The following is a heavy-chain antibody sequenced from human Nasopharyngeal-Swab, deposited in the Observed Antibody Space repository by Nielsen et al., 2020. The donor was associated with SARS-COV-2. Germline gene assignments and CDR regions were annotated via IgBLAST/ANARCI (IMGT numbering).Heavy chain of an antibody. V-gene: IGHV1-69*06. Sequence: SVKVSCKASGGTFNIYTITWVRQAPGQGLEWMGGIIPIFGTANYAQKFQGRVTITADKSTSTAYMELSSLRSDDTAVYYCARDLIVVVPAARGGMDVWGQGTTVTVSS. CDR1: GGTFNIYT. J-gene: IGHJ6*02. D-gene: IGHD2-2*01. CDR3: ARDLIVVVPAARGGMDV. CDR2: IIPIFGTA.